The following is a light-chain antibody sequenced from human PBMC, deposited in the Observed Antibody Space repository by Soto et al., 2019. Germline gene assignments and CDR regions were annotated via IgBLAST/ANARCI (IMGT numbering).Light chain of an antibody. J-gene: IGLJ1*01. CDR2: GNS. Sequence: QSVLTQPPSVSGAPGPRVTLSCPGGRSNIGAGYDVHWYQQLPGTAPKLLIYGNSNRPSGVPDRFSGSKSGTSASLAITGLQAEDEADYYCQSYDSSLSQDVFGTGTKVTVL. CDR1: RSNIGAGYD. V-gene: IGLV1-40*01. CDR3: QSYDSSLSQDV.